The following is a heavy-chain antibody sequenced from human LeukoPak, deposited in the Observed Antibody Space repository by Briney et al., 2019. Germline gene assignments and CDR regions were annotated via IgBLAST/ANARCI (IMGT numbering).Heavy chain of an antibody. CDR1: GFTFSSYW. V-gene: IGHV3-7*03. J-gene: IGHJ4*02. D-gene: IGHD6-19*01. Sequence: GGSLRLSCAASGFTFSSYWMSWVRQAPGKGLEWVANIKQDGSEKYYVDSVKGRFTISRDNAKNSLYLQMNSLRAEDTAVYYCAGEAVAGTYYFDYWGQGTLVTVSS. CDR3: AGEAVAGTYYFDY. CDR2: IKQDGSEK.